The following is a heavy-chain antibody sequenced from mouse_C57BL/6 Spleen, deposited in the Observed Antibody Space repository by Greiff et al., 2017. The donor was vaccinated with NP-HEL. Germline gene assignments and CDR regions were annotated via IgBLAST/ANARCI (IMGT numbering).Heavy chain of an antibody. D-gene: IGHD2-3*01. CDR1: GYTFTDYY. CDR3: ANVRYDGYYYYAMDY. J-gene: IGHJ4*01. Sequence: EVQLQQSGPELVKPGASVKISCKASGYTFTDYYMNWVKQSHGKSLEWIGDINPNNGGTSYNQKFKGKATLTVDKSSSTAYMELRSLTSEDSAVYYCANVRYDGYYYYAMDYWGQGTSVTVSS. CDR2: INPNNGGT. V-gene: IGHV1-26*01.